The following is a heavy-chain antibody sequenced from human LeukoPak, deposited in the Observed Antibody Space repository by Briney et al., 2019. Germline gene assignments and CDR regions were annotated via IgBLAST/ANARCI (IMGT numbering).Heavy chain of an antibody. CDR1: GYTFTGYY. CDR3: ARVVFGNPREYDY. D-gene: IGHD3-10*02. CDR2: INPNSGGT. V-gene: IGHV1-2*02. Sequence: GASVTVSCKASGYTFTGYYMHWVRQAPGQGLEWMDWINPNSGGTNYAQKFQGRVAMTRDTSISTAYTELSRLRSDDTAVYYCARVVFGNPREYDYWGQGTLVTVSS. J-gene: IGHJ4*02.